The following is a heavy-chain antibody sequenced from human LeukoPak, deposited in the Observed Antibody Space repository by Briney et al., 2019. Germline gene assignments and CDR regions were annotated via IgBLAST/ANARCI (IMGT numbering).Heavy chain of an antibody. V-gene: IGHV3-48*03. CDR2: ISSSGSTI. CDR3: AREGSVVGYFVY. CDR1: GFTFSSYE. J-gene: IGHJ4*02. Sequence: GGSLRLSCATSGFTFSSYEMNWVRQAPGKGLEWVSYISSSGSTIYYADSVKGRFTISRDNAKNSLYLQMNSLRAEDTAVYYCAREGSVVGYFVYWGRGTLATVSS.